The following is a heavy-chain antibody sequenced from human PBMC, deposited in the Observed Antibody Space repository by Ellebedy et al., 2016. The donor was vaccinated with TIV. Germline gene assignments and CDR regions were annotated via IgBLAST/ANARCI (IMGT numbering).Heavy chain of an antibody. J-gene: IGHJ4*02. CDR3: ARDAMIWIFDS. D-gene: IGHD3-22*01. V-gene: IGHV3-48*01. CDR2: ISSSSSII. Sequence: GESLKISCAASGFTFSDYSMNWVRQAPGKGLEWVSYISSSSSIIYYADSVRGRFTISRDNAKRSLYLQMNSLRLEDTAVYYCARDAMIWIFDSWGQGTLVTVSS. CDR1: GFTFSDYS.